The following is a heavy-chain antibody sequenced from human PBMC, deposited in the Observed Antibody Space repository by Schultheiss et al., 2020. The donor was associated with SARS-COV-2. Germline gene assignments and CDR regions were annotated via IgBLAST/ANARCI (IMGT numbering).Heavy chain of an antibody. J-gene: IGHJ4*02. CDR3: ARRDGYNPSPFDY. CDR2: IDYSGRI. D-gene: IGHD5-24*01. V-gene: IGHV4-30-4*01. Sequence: SETLSLTCTVSGGSIRSGESYWSWIRQSPGKGLEWIGYIDYSGRIFYNPSLKSRLTISVDTSKNQFSLKLSSVTAADTAVYYCARRDGYNPSPFDYWGQGTLVTVSS. CDR1: GGSIRSGESY.